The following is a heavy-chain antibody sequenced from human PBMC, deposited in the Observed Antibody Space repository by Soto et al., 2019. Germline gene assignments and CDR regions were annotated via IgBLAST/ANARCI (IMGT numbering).Heavy chain of an antibody. Sequence: ASETLSLTCTVSGGSISSFYWSWIRQPPGKGLEWSGNVLYSGSTIYNPSLKSRVTISVDTSKNQFSLKLSSVTAADTAVYYCAKEVCDPNGCYGRWLDPWGQGTLVTVSS. V-gene: IGHV4-59*01. CDR1: GGSISSFY. CDR3: AKEVCDPNGCYGRWLDP. CDR2: VLYSGST. J-gene: IGHJ5*02. D-gene: IGHD2-2*01.